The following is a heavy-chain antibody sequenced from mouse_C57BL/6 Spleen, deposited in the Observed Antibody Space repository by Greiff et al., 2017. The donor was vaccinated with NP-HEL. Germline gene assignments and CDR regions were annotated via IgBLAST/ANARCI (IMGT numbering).Heavy chain of an antibody. CDR3: ARSLTGGRAWFAY. Sequence: EVQLVESGPGLVKPSQSLSLTCSVTGYSITSGYYWNWIRQFPGNKLEWMGYISYDGSNNYNPSLKNRISITRDTSKNQFFLKLNSVTTEDTATYYCARSLTGGRAWFAYWGQGTLVTVSA. J-gene: IGHJ3*01. V-gene: IGHV3-6*01. CDR2: ISYDGSN. CDR1: GYSITSGYY. D-gene: IGHD4-1*01.